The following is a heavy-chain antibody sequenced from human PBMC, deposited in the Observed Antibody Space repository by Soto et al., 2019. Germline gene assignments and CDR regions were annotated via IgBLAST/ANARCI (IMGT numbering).Heavy chain of an antibody. CDR1: GDSVFSSTAA. J-gene: IGHJ3*02. V-gene: IGHV6-1*01. CDR3: ARDRSGSGWFNAFDI. CDR2: TYYRSKWYN. Sequence: SQTLSLTCAISGDSVFSSTAAWNWIRQSPSRGLEWLGRTYYRSKWYNDYAVSVKSRITINPDTSKHQFSLQLNSVTPEDTAVYYCARDRSGSGWFNAFDIWGHGXMVTV. D-gene: IGHD6-19*01.